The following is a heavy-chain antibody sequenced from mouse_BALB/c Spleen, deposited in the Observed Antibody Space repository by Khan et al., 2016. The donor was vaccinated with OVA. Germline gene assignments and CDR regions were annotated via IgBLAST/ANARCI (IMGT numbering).Heavy chain of an antibody. CDR1: GYSITSDYA. CDR3: ARWFAY. J-gene: IGHJ3*01. V-gene: IGHV3-2*02. CDR2: INYSGGT. Sequence: EVQLQESGPGPVKPSQSLSLTCTVTGYSITSDYAWNWIRQFPGNKLEWMGYINYSGGTSYLPSLKSRISITRDTSKNQFFLQLNSVTTEDSATYYCARWFAYWGQGTLVTVS.